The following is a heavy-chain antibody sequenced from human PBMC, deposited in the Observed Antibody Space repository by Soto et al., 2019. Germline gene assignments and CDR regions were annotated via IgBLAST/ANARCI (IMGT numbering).Heavy chain of an antibody. J-gene: IGHJ5*02. CDR1: GGTISGYY. Sequence: SETLSLTCSVSGGTISGYYWTWIRQPAGKGLEWIGRIYSSGNTKYNPSLQSRVTMSLDTSNNQFSLRLTSVAAADTAVYYCARGQRFSDWFDPWGQGTLVTVSS. CDR2: IYSSGNT. CDR3: ARGQRFSDWFDP. V-gene: IGHV4-4*07. D-gene: IGHD3-3*01.